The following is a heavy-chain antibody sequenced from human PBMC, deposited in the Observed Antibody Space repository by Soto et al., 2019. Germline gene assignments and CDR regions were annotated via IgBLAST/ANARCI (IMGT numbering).Heavy chain of an antibody. D-gene: IGHD1-26*01. CDR1: GYSFTSLD. CDR2: MQPSTGRT. V-gene: IGHV1-8*01. Sequence: ASVKVSCKASGYSFTSLDINWARQTAGQGLEWMGWMQPSTGRTGYAQMFQGRVTMTRDTSINTAYMELTTLTSDDTAFYYCARGVSAGVDYWGQGTLVTVSS. CDR3: ARGVSAGVDY. J-gene: IGHJ4*02.